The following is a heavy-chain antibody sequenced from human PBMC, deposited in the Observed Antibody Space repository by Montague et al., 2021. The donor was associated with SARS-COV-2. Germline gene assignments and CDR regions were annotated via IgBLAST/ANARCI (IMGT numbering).Heavy chain of an antibody. J-gene: IGHJ4*02. V-gene: IGHV4-34*01. D-gene: IGHD3-16*01. CDR3: ARDFERGGNFDY. Sequence: SETLSLTCGVYGVSFSDDFWTWIRQSPEKGLEWIGEISLSGRTNXNPSLNNHVTTSLDTSRKQFSLNLNSVTAADTAIYYCARDFERGGNFDYWGQGILVTVSS. CDR2: ISLSGRT. CDR1: GVSFSDDF.